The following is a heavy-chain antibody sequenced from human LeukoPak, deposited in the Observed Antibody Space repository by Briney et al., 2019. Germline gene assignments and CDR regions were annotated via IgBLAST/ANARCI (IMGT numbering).Heavy chain of an antibody. CDR2: IYHSGRT. Sequence: SETLSLTCTVSGYSLSSGYYWGWIRQPPGKGLEWIGSIYHSGRTYYNPSLESRVTMPVDTSKKQFSLKLTSVTAADMAVYFCARQFLVGSTFHAFDLWGQGTRVTVSS. V-gene: IGHV4-38-2*02. CDR1: GYSLSSGYY. D-gene: IGHD1-26*01. CDR3: ARQFLVGSTFHAFDL. J-gene: IGHJ3*01.